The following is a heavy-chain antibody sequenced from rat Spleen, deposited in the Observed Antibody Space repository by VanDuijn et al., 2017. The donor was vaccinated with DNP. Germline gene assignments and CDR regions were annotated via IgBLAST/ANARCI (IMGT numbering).Heavy chain of an antibody. J-gene: IGHJ2*01. D-gene: IGHD5-1*01. Sequence: EVQLQESGPGLVKPSQSLSLTCSVTGYSITSNHKWTWIRKFPGNTLEWMGYINSAGSTDYSPSLKSRISITRDTSKNQFFLQVNSVTTEDTATYYCAVQLGVFDYWGQGVMVTVSS. CDR1: GYSITSNHK. CDR3: AVQLGVFDY. V-gene: IGHV3-3*01. CDR2: INSAGST.